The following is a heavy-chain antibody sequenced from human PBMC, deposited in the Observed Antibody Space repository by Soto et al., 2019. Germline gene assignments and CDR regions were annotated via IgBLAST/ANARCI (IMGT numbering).Heavy chain of an antibody. J-gene: IGHJ4*02. V-gene: IGHV1-69*04. CDR3: ARDILVATTNYYFDY. CDR1: GGTFSSYT. Sequence: ASVKVSCKASGGTFSSYTISWVRQAPGQGLEWMGRIIPILGIANYAQKFQGRVTITADKSTSTAYMELSSLRSEDTAVYYCARDILVATTNYYFDYWGQGTLVTVSS. CDR2: IIPILGIA. D-gene: IGHD5-12*01.